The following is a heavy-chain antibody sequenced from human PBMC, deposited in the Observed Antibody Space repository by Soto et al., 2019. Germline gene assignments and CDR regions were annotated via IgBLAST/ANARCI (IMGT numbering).Heavy chain of an antibody. J-gene: IGHJ3*02. V-gene: IGHV3-23*01. D-gene: IGHD6-6*01. CDR1: GFTFSRYA. CDR3: ALASSTLGNPGDAFDI. Sequence: GGSLRLSCAASGFTFSRYAQIWCRLAPEKGLEWVSAISGSGGSTYYADSVKGRFTISRATSKNTLYLQMNSLRAEDTVVFYCALASSTLGNPGDAFDIPGQRTMVPVSS. CDR2: ISGSGGST.